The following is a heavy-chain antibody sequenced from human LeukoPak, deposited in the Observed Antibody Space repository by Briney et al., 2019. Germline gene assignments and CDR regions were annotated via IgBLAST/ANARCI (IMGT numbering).Heavy chain of an antibody. D-gene: IGHD3-10*01. J-gene: IGHJ5*01. V-gene: IGHV3-33*01. Sequence: GGSLRLSCVASGFTFNKYGVHWVRQAPGKGLEWVAVIWHDGSYEYYADSVKGRLAISRDNDKNTVNLQMNSLRVEDTAVYYCARDGSGLAVRGWFDFWGQGTLVTVSS. CDR1: GFTFNKYG. CDR3: ARDGSGLAVRGWFDF. CDR2: IWHDGSYE.